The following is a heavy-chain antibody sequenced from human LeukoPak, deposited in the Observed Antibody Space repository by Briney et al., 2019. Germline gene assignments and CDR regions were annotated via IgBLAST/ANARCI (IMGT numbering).Heavy chain of an antibody. CDR3: ARSRNRAAAPYYFDY. Sequence: SGTLSLTCAVSGGSISSSNWWSWVRQTPGKGLEWIGEIYHSGSTNYNPSLKSRVTISVDKSKNQFSLKLNSVTAADTAVYYCARSRNRAAAPYYFDYWGQGTLVTVSS. J-gene: IGHJ4*02. D-gene: IGHD6-13*01. V-gene: IGHV4-4*02. CDR2: IYHSGST. CDR1: GGSISSSNW.